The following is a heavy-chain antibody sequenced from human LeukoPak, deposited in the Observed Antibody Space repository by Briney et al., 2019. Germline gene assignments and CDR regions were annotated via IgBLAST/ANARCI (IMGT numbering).Heavy chain of an antibody. CDR3: AKWPHFDY. CDR2: ISYAGSNK. Sequence: PGGSLRLCCAASGFTLSSYGMQWVRQAPGNVLDSVAVISYAGSNKSYAASVKRRFTISRDNSKNTLYLQMNSPRAEDTAVYYCAKWPHFDYWGQGTLVTVSS. J-gene: IGHJ4*02. V-gene: IGHV3-30*18. CDR1: GFTLSSYG.